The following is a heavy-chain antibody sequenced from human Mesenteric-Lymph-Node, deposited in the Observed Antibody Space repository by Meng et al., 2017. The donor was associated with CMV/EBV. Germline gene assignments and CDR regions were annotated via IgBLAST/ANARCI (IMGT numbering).Heavy chain of an antibody. V-gene: IGHV3-74*01. CDR3: ATLDTKGRLYFDD. CDR2: INSDGSST. Sequence: GESLKISCAASGFTFSSYWMHWVRQAPGKGLVWVSRINSDGSSTSYADSVKGRFTISRDNAKNTLYLQMNSLRAEDTAVYFCATLDTKGRLYFDDWGQGTLVTVSS. CDR1: GFTFSSYW. J-gene: IGHJ4*02.